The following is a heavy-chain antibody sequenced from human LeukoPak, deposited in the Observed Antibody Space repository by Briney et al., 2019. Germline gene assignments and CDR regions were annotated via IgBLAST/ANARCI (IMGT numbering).Heavy chain of an antibody. Sequence: GGSLRLSCAASGFTFSSYEMNWVRQSPGEGLEWVSYISSSGSTIYYADSVKGRFTISRDNAKNSLYLQMNSLRAEDTAVYYCARDGIAAAPYYYYYYYMDVWGKGTTVTVSS. V-gene: IGHV3-48*03. CDR1: GFTFSSYE. CDR3: ARDGIAAAPYYYYYYYMDV. CDR2: ISSSGSTI. D-gene: IGHD6-13*01. J-gene: IGHJ6*03.